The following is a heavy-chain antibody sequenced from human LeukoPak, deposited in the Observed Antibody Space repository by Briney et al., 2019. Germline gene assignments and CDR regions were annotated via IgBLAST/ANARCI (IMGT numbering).Heavy chain of an antibody. J-gene: IGHJ4*02. CDR3: ARGSNLDYGVQIDY. Sequence: ASVKVSCKASGYTFTSYDINWARHATGQGLELMGWMNPNSGNTGYAQKFQGRVTMTRNTPISTAYMELSSLRSEDTAVYYCARGSNLDYGVQIDYWGQGTLVTVSS. V-gene: IGHV1-8*01. CDR2: MNPNSGNT. CDR1: GYTFTSYD. D-gene: IGHD4-17*01.